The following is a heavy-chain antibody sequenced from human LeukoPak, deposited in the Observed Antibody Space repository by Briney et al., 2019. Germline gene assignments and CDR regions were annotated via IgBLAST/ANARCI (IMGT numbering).Heavy chain of an antibody. Sequence: GGSLRLSCAASGFTVSSNYMSWVRQAPGKGLEWVSVIYSGGSTYYADSVKGRFTISRDNSKNTLYLQMNSLRAEDTAVYYCARVKEDIVVVPAAGYYYYMDVWGKGTTVTISS. CDR3: ARVKEDIVVVPAAGYYYYMDV. D-gene: IGHD2-2*01. J-gene: IGHJ6*03. CDR1: GFTVSSNY. CDR2: IYSGGST. V-gene: IGHV3-53*01.